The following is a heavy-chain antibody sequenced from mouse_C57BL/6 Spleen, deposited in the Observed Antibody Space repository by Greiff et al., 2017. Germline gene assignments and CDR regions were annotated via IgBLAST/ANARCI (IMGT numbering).Heavy chain of an antibody. CDR3: TPEGEYYGSSVYAMDY. CDR1: GYTFTDYE. CDR2: IDPETGGT. D-gene: IGHD1-1*01. Sequence: QVQLQQSGAELVRPGASVTLSCKASGYTFTDYEMHWVKQTPVHGLEWIGAIDPETGGTAYNQKFKGKAILTADKSSSTAYMELRSLTSEDSAVHYCTPEGEYYGSSVYAMDYWGQGTSVTVSS. J-gene: IGHJ4*01. V-gene: IGHV1-15*01.